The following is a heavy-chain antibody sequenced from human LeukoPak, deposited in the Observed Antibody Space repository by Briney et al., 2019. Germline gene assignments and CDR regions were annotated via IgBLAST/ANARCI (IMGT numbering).Heavy chain of an antibody. CDR3: ARGHDYSGSLAEPDYFYYGMDV. J-gene: IGHJ6*02. Sequence: SVKVSCKASGGTFSSYAISWVRQAPGQGLEWMGGIIPIFGTANYAQKFQGRVTITADESTSTAYMELSSLRSEDTAVYYCARGHDYSGSLAEPDYFYYGMDVWGQGTTVTVSS. CDR1: GGTFSSYA. D-gene: IGHD3-22*01. V-gene: IGHV1-69*13. CDR2: IIPIFGTA.